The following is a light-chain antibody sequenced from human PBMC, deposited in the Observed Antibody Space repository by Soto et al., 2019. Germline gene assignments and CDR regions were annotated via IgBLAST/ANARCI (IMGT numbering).Light chain of an antibody. V-gene: IGKV1-39*01. Sequence: DIQMTQSPSSLSASVGDRVTITCRASQSISSYLNWYRKKPGKAPKLLIYAASRMKSGVPSRFSGSVSGTDFTLTISSLQPEDFATYYCQKSYSTHRTFGQGNKVEIK. CDR1: QSISSY. CDR2: AAS. CDR3: QKSYSTHRT. J-gene: IGKJ1*01.